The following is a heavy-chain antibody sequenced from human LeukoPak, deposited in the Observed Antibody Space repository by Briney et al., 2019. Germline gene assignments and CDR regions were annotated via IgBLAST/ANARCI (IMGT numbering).Heavy chain of an antibody. Sequence: GESLKISCKGSGYSFTSYWIGWVRQMPGKGLEWMGIIYPGDSDTRYSPSFQGQVTISADKSISTAYLQWSSMKASDTAMYYCAGTRMVPAAFFGAFDIWGQGTMVTVSS. CDR3: AGTRMVPAAFFGAFDI. D-gene: IGHD2-2*01. CDR2: IYPGDSDT. V-gene: IGHV5-51*01. J-gene: IGHJ3*02. CDR1: GYSFTSYW.